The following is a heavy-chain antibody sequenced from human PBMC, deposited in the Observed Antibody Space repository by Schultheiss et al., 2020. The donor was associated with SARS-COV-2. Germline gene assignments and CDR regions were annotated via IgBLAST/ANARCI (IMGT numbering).Heavy chain of an antibody. CDR2: IIPIFGTT. D-gene: IGHD3-22*01. CDR3: ARDSYDSSGYYDFDY. Sequence: SVKVSCKASGGTFSSYAISWVRQAPGQGLEWMGGIIPIFGTTKYAQKFQGRITITADESTSTAYMELSSLRSEDTTVYYCARDSYDSSGYYDFDYWGQGTLVTVSS. V-gene: IGHV1-69*13. J-gene: IGHJ4*02. CDR1: GGTFSSYA.